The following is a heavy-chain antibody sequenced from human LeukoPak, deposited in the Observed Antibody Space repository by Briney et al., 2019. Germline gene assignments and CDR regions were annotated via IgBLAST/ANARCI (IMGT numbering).Heavy chain of an antibody. J-gene: IGHJ4*02. V-gene: IGHV2-70*01. Sequence: SLPGLVKPTETLTLSCTFSGFSLSTGGMWVSWIRQPPGKALEGVAHIDWDDDKYYSTSLKTRLTISKDTSKNQVVLTMTNMDPVDTATYYCARMAGSSWFKYYFDYWGQGTLVTVSS. CDR1: GFSLSTGGMW. D-gene: IGHD6-13*01. CDR2: IDWDDDK. CDR3: ARMAGSSWFKYYFDY.